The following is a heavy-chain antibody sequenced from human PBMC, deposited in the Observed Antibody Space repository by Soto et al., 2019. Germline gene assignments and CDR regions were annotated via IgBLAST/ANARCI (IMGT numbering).Heavy chain of an antibody. Sequence: GGSLRLSFAASGFTFSSYAMSWVRQAPGKGLEWVSAISGSGGSTYYADSVKVRFTISRDNSNNTLYLQMNSLRAEDTAVYYCAKAPSYSSSNKNWFDXWGQGTLVTVSX. CDR3: AKAPSYSSSNKNWFDX. J-gene: IGHJ5*02. V-gene: IGHV3-23*01. CDR2: ISGSGGST. CDR1: GFTFSSYA. D-gene: IGHD6-6*01.